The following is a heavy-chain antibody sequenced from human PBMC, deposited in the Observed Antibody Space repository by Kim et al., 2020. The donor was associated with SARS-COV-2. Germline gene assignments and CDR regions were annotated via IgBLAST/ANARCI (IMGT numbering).Heavy chain of an antibody. D-gene: IGHD4-17*01. V-gene: IGHV4-31*03. Sequence: SETLSLTCTVSGGSISSGGYYWSWIRQHPGKGLEWIGYIYYSGSTYYNPSLKSRVTISVDTSKNQFSLKLSSVTAADTAVYYCARDRYGDHTPYYFDYWGQGTLVTVSS. CDR2: IYYSGST. J-gene: IGHJ4*02. CDR1: GGSISSGGYY. CDR3: ARDRYGDHTPYYFDY.